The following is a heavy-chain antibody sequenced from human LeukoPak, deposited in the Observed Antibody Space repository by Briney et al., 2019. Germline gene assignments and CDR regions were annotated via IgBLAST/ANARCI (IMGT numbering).Heavy chain of an antibody. CDR1: GEIVSSGGYS. CDR2: IYYSGTT. CDR3: ASSYYGNAGYPT. V-gene: IGHV4-31*03. D-gene: IGHD3-10*01. J-gene: IGHJ5*02. Sequence: SQTLSLTCTVSGEIVSSGGYSWIWIRQHPGKGLEWIGFIYYSGTTYYNPSLKSRLAISLDTSKNQFSVRLTSVTAADTGVYFCASSYYGNAGYPTWGQGTLVAVSS.